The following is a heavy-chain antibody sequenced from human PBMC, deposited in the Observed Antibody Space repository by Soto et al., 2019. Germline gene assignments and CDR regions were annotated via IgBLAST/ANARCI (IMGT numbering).Heavy chain of an antibody. CDR1: GFTFSSYE. CDR3: ARDCGGDCYHFDY. CDR2: ISSSGSTI. D-gene: IGHD2-21*02. J-gene: IGHJ4*02. V-gene: IGHV3-48*03. Sequence: PGGSLRLSCAASGFTFSSYEMNWVRQAPGKGLEWVSYISSSGSTIYYADSVKGRFTISRDNAKNSLYLQMNSLRAEDTAVYYCARDCGGDCYHFDYWGQGTLVTVSS.